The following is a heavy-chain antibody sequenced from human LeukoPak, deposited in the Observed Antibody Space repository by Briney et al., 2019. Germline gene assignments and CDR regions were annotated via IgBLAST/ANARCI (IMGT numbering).Heavy chain of an antibody. J-gene: IGHJ4*02. V-gene: IGHV3-53*01. Sequence: GGSLTLSCAASGFSVSSNYMSWVRQAPGKGLEWFTDIYSGGSTYYADSVKGRFTISRDNSKNTLYLQMNSLRDEDTAVYYCAREMATTTRPRWNYFDYWGQGTLVTVSS. CDR2: IYSGGST. D-gene: IGHD5-24*01. CDR3: AREMATTTRPRWNYFDY. CDR1: GFSVSSNY.